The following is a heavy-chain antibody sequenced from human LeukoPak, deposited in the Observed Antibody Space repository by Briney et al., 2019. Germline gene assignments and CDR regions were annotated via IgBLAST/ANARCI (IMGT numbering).Heavy chain of an antibody. CDR3: ARGGGLDV. CDR2: INHNGNVN. Sequence: GRSLRLSCAASGFTFSSYWMNWARQAPGKGLEWVASINHNGNVNYYVDSVKGRFTISRDNAKNSLYLQMRNLRAEDTAVYFCARGGGLDVWGQGATVTISS. D-gene: IGHD3-16*01. J-gene: IGHJ6*02. CDR1: GFTFSSYW. V-gene: IGHV3-7*03.